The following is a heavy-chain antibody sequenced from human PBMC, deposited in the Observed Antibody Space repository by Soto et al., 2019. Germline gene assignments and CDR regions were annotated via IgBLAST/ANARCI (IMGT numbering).Heavy chain of an antibody. CDR1: GFTFSSYW. CDR2: INSDGSST. V-gene: IGHV3-74*01. Sequence: GGSLRLSCAASGFTFSSYWMHWVRQAPGKGLVWVSRINSDGSSTTYADSVKGRFTISRDNAKNTVYLQMNSLRAEDTAVYYCASKHSSRAFDYWGQGTLVTVSS. J-gene: IGHJ4*02. D-gene: IGHD6-13*01. CDR3: ASKHSSRAFDY.